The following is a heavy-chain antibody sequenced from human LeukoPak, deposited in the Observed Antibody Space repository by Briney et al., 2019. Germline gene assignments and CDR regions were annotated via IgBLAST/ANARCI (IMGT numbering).Heavy chain of an antibody. CDR3: ARDGYNGNHMGV. CDR1: GFTFSSYE. J-gene: IGHJ6*04. Sequence: PGGSLRLSCAASGFTFSSYEMNWVRQAPGKGLEWVSYISSSGSTIYYADSVKGRFTISRDNSRDTLYLHMNSLRAEDTAVYYCARDGYNGNHMGVWGKGTPVTISS. CDR2: ISSSGSTI. D-gene: IGHD5-24*01. V-gene: IGHV3-48*03.